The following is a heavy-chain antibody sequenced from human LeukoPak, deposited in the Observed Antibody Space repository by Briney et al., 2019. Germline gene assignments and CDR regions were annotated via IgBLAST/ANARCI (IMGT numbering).Heavy chain of an antibody. CDR2: IWYDGSNK. J-gene: IGHJ4*02. D-gene: IGHD3-10*01. Sequence: GGSLRLSCAASGFTFSGYDMHWVRQARGKGLEWVAVIWYDGSNKYYADSVKGRFTISRDNSKNTLYLQMNSLRAEDTAMYYCARVGYGSGSYSTDYWGQGTLVTVSS. CDR1: GFTFSGYD. CDR3: ARVGYGSGSYSTDY. V-gene: IGHV3-33*01.